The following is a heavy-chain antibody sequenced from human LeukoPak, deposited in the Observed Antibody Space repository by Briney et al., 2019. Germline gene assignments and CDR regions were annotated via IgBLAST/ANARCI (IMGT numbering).Heavy chain of an antibody. J-gene: IGHJ4*02. CDR3: ARADYYFDY. V-gene: IGHV4-59*08. Sequence: SETLSLTCTVSGGSMSNYYWTWMRQPPGKGLEWVGYIYYSGSTYYNPSLKSRVTISVDTSKNQFSLKLSSVTAADTAVYYCARADYYFDYWGQGTLVTVSS. CDR1: GGSMSNYY. CDR2: IYYSGST.